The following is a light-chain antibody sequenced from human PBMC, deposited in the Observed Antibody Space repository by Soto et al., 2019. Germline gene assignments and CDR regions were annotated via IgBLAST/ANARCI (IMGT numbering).Light chain of an antibody. CDR2: DAS. CDR3: QQYNSYWT. J-gene: IGKJ1*01. Sequence: DIQMTQSPASLSASLGDRVTITCRASQSISSYLNWYQQKPGKAPKLLIYDASSLESGVPSMLSGSGSGTEFTLTISSLQPDDFATYYCQQYNSYWTFGQGTKVDIK. V-gene: IGKV1-5*01. CDR1: QSISSY.